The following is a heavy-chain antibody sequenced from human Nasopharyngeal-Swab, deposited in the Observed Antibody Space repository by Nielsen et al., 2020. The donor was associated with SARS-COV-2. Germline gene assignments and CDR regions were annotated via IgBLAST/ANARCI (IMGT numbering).Heavy chain of an antibody. J-gene: IGHJ4*02. V-gene: IGHV4-30-4*07. Sequence: WIRQRPGKGLEWIGYIYYSGSTYYNPSLKSRVTISVDTSKNQFSLKLSSVTAADTAVYYCASLGGDYGDSRDYWGQGTLVTVSS. CDR3: ASLGGDYGDSRDY. D-gene: IGHD4-17*01. CDR2: IYYSGST.